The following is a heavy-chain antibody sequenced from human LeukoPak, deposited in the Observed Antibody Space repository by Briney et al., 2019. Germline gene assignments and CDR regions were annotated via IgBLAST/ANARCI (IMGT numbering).Heavy chain of an antibody. J-gene: IGHJ4*02. D-gene: IGHD5-24*01. CDR1: GYTFTGYY. CDR2: INPNSGGT. V-gene: IGHV1-2*06. CDR3: ARGDGYRTYFDY. Sequence: GASVKVSCKASGYTFTGYYMHWVRQAPEQGLEWMGRINPNSGGTNYAQKFQGRVTMTRDTSISTAYMELSRLRSDDTAEYYCARGDGYRTYFDYWGQGTLVTVSS.